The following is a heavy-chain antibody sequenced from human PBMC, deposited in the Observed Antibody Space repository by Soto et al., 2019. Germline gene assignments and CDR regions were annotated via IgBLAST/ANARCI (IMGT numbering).Heavy chain of an antibody. CDR2: KYYRSKWYN. V-gene: IGHV6-1*01. D-gene: IGHD2-15*01. CDR1: GDIVSSNSAA. J-gene: IGHJ3*02. CDR3: ASGPSDIVEEDAFDI. Sequence: SQTLSLSCAISGDIVSSNSAAWNWIRQSPSRGLEWLGRKYYRSKWYNDYAVSVKSRITINPDTSKNQFSLQLNSVTPEDTAVYYCASGPSDIVEEDAFDIWGQGTMVPVSS.